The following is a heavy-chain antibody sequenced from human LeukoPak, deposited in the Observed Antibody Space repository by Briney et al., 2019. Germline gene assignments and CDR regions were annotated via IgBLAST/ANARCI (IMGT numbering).Heavy chain of an antibody. CDR1: GLTFSSYA. J-gene: IGHJ3*02. V-gene: IGHV3-23*01. CDR2: ISGSGGTP. CDR3: ARVGPGGSILPVHTAFDI. Sequence: GGSLRLSCAASGLTFSSYAMSWVRQAPGKGLEWVSTISGSGGTPYYADSVRGRFTISRDNSKNTLYLQMNSLRAEDTAVYYCARVGPGGSILPVHTAFDIWGQGTMVTVSS. D-gene: IGHD2-21*01.